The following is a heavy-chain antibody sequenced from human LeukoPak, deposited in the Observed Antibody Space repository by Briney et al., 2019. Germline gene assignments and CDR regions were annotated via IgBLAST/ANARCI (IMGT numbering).Heavy chain of an antibody. J-gene: IGHJ6*03. Sequence: PSETLSLTCAVSGGSISSSNWWSWVRQPPGKGLEWIGEIYHSGSTNYNPSLKSRVTISVDKSKNQFSLKLSSVTAADTAVYYCARDVPYYDFWSGYYKDYYYYMDVWGKGTTVTVSS. V-gene: IGHV4-4*02. CDR2: IYHSGST. D-gene: IGHD3-3*01. CDR3: ARDVPYYDFWSGYYKDYYYYMDV. CDR1: GGSISSSNW.